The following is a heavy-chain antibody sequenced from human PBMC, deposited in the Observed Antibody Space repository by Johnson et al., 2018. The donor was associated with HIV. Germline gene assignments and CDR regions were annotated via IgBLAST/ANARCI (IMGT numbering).Heavy chain of an antibody. CDR1: GFTFSNAW. Sequence: EQLVESGGGLVKPGGSLRLSCAASGFTFSNAWMSWVRQAPGKGLEWVGRIKSKTDGGTTDYAAPVKGRFTISRDDSKNTLYLQMNSLRAEDTALYYCARGSTEGSDGFDIWGQGTMVTVSS. D-gene: IGHD3-16*01. CDR3: ARGSTEGSDGFDI. V-gene: IGHV3-15*05. J-gene: IGHJ3*02. CDR2: IKSKTDGGTT.